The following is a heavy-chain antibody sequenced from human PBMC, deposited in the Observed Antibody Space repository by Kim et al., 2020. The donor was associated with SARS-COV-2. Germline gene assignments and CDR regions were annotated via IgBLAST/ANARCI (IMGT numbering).Heavy chain of an antibody. V-gene: IGHV1-69*13. D-gene: IGHD3-9*01. J-gene: IGHJ4*02. CDR2: IIPIFGTA. CDR1: GGTFSSYA. CDR3: ARTRLRDILTGYYLFDY. Sequence: SVKVSCKASGGTFSSYAISWVRQAPGQGLEWMGGIIPIFGTANYAQKFQGRVTITADESTSTAYMELSSLRSEDTAVYYCARTRLRDILTGYYLFDYWGQGTLVTVSS.